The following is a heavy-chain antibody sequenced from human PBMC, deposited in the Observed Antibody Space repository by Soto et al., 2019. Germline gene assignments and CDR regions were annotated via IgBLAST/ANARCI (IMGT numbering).Heavy chain of an antibody. V-gene: IGHV4-30-2*01. CDR3: ARGGLLPDY. CDR1: GGSTSSGGYS. Sequence: QLQLQESGSGLVKPSQTLSLTCAVSGGSTSSGGYSWSWLRQPPGKGLEWIGYISHSGSTYYNPSLKSRVTISVDTSKNQFSLRLSSVTAADTAVYYCARGGLLPDYWGQGTLVTVPS. CDR2: ISHSGST. D-gene: IGHD6-19*01. J-gene: IGHJ4*02.